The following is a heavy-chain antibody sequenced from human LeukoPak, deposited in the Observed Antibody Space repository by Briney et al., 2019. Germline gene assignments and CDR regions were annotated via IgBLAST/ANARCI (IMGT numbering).Heavy chain of an antibody. CDR3: ASPLPYCSGSDCYSYAFDV. J-gene: IGHJ3*01. CDR1: GYTFTGYY. CDR2: INPNSGGT. V-gene: IGHV1-2*02. D-gene: IGHD2-15*01. Sequence: ASVKVSCKASGYTFTGYYMHWVRQAPGQGLEWMGWINPNSGGTNYAQKFQGRVTMTRDTSISTAYMELSRLRSDDTAVYCCASPLPYCSGSDCYSYAFDVWGQGTMVTVSS.